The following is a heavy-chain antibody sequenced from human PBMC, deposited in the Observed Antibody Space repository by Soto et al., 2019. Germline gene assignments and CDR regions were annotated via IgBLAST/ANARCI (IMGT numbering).Heavy chain of an antibody. CDR2: IIPILGIA. D-gene: IGHD6-13*01. V-gene: IGHV1-69*02. J-gene: IGHJ6*02. Sequence: QVQLVQSGAEVKKPGSSVKVSCKASGGTFSSSTISWVRQAPGQGLGWMGRIIPILGIANYAQKFQGRVTITADKSTSTAYMERSSLRSEDTAVYYCARYSSSWYVGYYYGMDVWGQGTTVTVSS. CDR1: GGTFSSST. CDR3: ARYSSSWYVGYYYGMDV.